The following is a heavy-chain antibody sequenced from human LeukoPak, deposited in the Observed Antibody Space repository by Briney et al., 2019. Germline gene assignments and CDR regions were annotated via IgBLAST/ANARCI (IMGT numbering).Heavy chain of an antibody. V-gene: IGHV3-23*01. D-gene: IGHD6-13*01. J-gene: IGHJ4*02. CDR2: IGDSGGKT. CDR3: AKRGLGSSWSNLDY. CDR1: GITVSSYA. Sequence: PRVPRRLTCAASGITVSSYAMNWVRQALVKGLECVSSIGDSGGKTYYADSVKGQFTISRDNSKNTLYLQMNSLRAEDTAVYYCAKRGLGSSWSNLDYWGQGTLIAGSS.